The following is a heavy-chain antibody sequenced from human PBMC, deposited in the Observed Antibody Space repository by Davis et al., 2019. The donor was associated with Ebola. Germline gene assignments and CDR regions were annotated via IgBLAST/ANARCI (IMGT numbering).Heavy chain of an antibody. CDR1: GFTFSDYY. D-gene: IGHD3-22*01. J-gene: IGHJ3*02. V-gene: IGHV3-11*06. CDR2: ISSSSSYI. CDR3: ARDYYDSSGYFGSNAFDI. Sequence: GESLKISCAASGFTFSDYYMSWIRQAPGKGLEWVSSISSSSSYIYYADSVKGRFTISRDNAKNSLYLQMNSLRAEDTAVYYCARDYYDSSGYFGSNAFDIWGQGTMVTVSS.